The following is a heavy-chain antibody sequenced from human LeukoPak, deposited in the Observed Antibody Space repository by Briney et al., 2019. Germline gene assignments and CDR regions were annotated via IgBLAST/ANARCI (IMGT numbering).Heavy chain of an antibody. V-gene: IGHV4-39*01. CDR1: GASIYTSNYY. CDR2: IYYSGST. J-gene: IGHJ4*02. Sequence: SETLSLTCIVSGASIYTSNYYWRWIRQPPGKGLEWIGSIYYSGSTYYNPSLKSRVIISGNTSKNQFSLELSSVTAADAAVYYCARRSTRGWHVDYWGQGTLVTV. CDR3: ARRSTRGWHVDY. D-gene: IGHD6-19*01.